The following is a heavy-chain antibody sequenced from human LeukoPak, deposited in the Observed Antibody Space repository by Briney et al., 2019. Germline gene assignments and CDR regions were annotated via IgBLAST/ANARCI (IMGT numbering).Heavy chain of an antibody. D-gene: IGHD3-22*01. CDR3: AVPKYYYDSSGYYYAYFDY. J-gene: IGHJ4*02. CDR1: GASINNYY. CDR2: IYTNGNT. Sequence: PSETLSLTCTVSGASINNYYWGWIRQSAGKGLEWIGRIYTNGNTNYSPSLGGRVTMSVDTSKNQFSLKLSSVTAADTAVYYCAVPKYYYDSSGYYYAYFDYWGQGTLVTVSS. V-gene: IGHV4-4*07.